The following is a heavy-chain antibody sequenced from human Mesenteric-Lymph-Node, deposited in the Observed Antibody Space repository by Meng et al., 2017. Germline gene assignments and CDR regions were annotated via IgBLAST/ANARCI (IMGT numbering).Heavy chain of an antibody. CDR1: GYTFTSYD. Sequence: ASVKVSCKASGYTFTSYDINWVRQATGQGLEWMGWMNPNSGNTGYAQKFQGRVTMTRNTSISTAYMELSSLRSEDTAVYYCATDYIASADAFDIWGQGTMVTVSS. V-gene: IGHV1-8*01. CDR2: MNPNSGNT. D-gene: IGHD6-13*01. CDR3: ATDYIASADAFDI. J-gene: IGHJ3*02.